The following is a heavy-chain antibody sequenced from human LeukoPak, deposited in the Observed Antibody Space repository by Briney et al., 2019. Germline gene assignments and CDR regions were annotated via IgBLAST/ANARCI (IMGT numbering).Heavy chain of an antibody. J-gene: IGHJ4*02. D-gene: IGHD6-13*01. CDR2: ISAYNGDT. CDR3: ARYVPIAAAGTLFDY. CDR1: GYIFAHNG. V-gene: IGHV1-18*01. Sequence: ASVKVSCKTSGYIFAHNGISWVRQAPGQGPEWMGWISAYNGDTNYAQKLQGRVTMTTDTSTSTAYMELRSLRSDDTAVYYCARYVPIAAAGTLFDYWGQGTLVTVSS.